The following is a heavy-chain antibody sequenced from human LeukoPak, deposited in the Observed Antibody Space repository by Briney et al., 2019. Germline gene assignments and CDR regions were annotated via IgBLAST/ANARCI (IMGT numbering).Heavy chain of an antibody. CDR1: GVSIRSNY. Sequence: PSETLSLTCTVSGVSIRSNYWSWVRQPPGKGLEWVGYIYYTGSTKYNPSLKSRVTISVDTSRSQFSLKLSSVTAADTAVYYRARGTYNTSPPDLWGQGTMVTVSS. CDR3: ARGTYNTSPPDL. V-gene: IGHV4-59*01. CDR2: IYYTGST. J-gene: IGHJ3*01. D-gene: IGHD1-14*01.